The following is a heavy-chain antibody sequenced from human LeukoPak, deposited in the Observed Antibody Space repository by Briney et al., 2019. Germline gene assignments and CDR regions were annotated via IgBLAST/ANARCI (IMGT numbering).Heavy chain of an antibody. CDR1: GGSISSGSYY. CDR2: IYYSGST. CDR3: ARVESYPLRNAFDI. J-gene: IGHJ3*02. D-gene: IGHD1-14*01. V-gene: IGHV4-61*01. Sequence: SQTLSLTCTVSGGSISSGSYYWGWIRQPPGKGLEWIGYIYYSGSTNYNPSLKSRVTISVDTSKNQFSLKLSSVTAADTAVYYCARVESYPLRNAFDIWGQGTMVTVSS.